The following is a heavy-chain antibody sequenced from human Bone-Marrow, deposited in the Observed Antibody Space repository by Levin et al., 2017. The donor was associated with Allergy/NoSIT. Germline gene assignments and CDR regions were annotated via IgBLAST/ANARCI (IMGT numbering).Heavy chain of an antibody. J-gene: IGHJ3*02. CDR2: ISSNSGYI. CDR3: ARGVWGSFRYGHRPFDI. V-gene: IGHV3-21*01. Sequence: GGSLRLSCAVSEFTFSSYTMSWVRQAPGKGLDWVSTISSNSGYIYYADSVKGRFTISRDNAKNSLSLQMDSLRAEDTAVYYCARGVWGSFRYGHRPFDIWGQGTMVTVSS. D-gene: IGHD3-16*02. CDR1: EFTFSSYT.